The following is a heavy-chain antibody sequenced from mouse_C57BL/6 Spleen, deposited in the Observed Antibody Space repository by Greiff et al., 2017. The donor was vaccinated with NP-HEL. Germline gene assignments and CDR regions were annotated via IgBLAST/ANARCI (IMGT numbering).Heavy chain of an antibody. V-gene: IGHV5-17*01. CDR1: GFTFSDYG. D-gene: IGHD3-3*01. CDR3: ARRDWPGFAY. Sequence: EVHLVESGGGLVKPGGSLKLSCAASGFTFSDYGMHWVRQAPEKGLEWVAYISSGSSTIYYADTVKGRFTISRDNAKNTLFLRMTSLRSEDTALYYCARRDWPGFAYWGQGTLVTVSA. J-gene: IGHJ3*01. CDR2: ISSGSSTI.